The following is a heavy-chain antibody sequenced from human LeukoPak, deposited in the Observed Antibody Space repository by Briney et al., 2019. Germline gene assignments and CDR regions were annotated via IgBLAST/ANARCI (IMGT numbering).Heavy chain of an antibody. V-gene: IGHV3-30*02. D-gene: IGHD3-10*01. Sequence: GGSLRLSCAASGFTFSSYGMHWVRQAPGKGLEWVAFIRYDGSNKYYADSVKGRFTISRDNSKNTLYLQMNSLRAEDTAVYSCAKKFGDYLDYWGQGTLVTVSS. CDR2: IRYDGSNK. J-gene: IGHJ4*02. CDR1: GFTFSSYG. CDR3: AKKFGDYLDY.